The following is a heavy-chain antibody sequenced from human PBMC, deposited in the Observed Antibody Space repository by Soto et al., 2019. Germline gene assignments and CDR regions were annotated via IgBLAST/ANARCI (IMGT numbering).Heavy chain of an antibody. V-gene: IGHV4-30-4*01. CDR1: GGSISSGDYY. J-gene: IGHJ5*02. D-gene: IGHD6-6*01. Sequence: SETLSLTCTVSGGSISSGDYYWSWIRQPPGKGLEWIGYIYYSGSTYYNPSLKSRVTISVDTSKNQFSLKLSSVTAADTAVYYCARGRGSSFPRENWFDPWGQGTQVTVSS. CDR2: IYYSGST. CDR3: ARGRGSSFPRENWFDP.